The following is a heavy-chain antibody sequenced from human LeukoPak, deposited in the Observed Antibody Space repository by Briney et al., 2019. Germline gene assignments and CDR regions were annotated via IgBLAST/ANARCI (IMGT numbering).Heavy chain of an antibody. Sequence: ASVKVSCKASGYTFTTYAIHWVRQAPGQRLEWLGWINTGNGDTRYSQTFQGRVTMTTDTSTSTAYMELRSLRSDDTAVYYCARAGGVPGAFDYWGQGTLVTVSS. D-gene: IGHD2-2*01. V-gene: IGHV1-3*04. CDR1: GYTFTTYA. J-gene: IGHJ4*02. CDR3: ARAGGVPGAFDY. CDR2: INTGNGDT.